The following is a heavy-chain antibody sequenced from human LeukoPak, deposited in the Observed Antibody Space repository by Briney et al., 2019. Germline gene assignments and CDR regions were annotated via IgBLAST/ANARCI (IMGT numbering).Heavy chain of an antibody. V-gene: IGHV1-24*01. D-gene: IGHD6-19*01. CDR3: ATEIIAVAGTGPFGY. CDR2: FDPEDGET. CDR1: GYTLTELS. J-gene: IGHJ4*02. Sequence: ASVKVSCKVSGYTLTELSMHWVRQAPGKGLEWMGGFDPEDGETIYAQKFQGRVTMTEDTSTDTAYMELSSLRSEDTAVYNCATEIIAVAGTGPFGYWGQGTLVTVSS.